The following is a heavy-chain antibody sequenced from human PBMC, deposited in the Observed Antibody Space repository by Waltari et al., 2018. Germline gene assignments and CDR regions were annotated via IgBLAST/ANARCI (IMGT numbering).Heavy chain of an antibody. J-gene: IGHJ5*02. Sequence: QVQLQESGPGLVKPSETLSLTCTVSGGSISSYYWSWIRQPAGKGLEWIGRIYTSGSTNHNPALKSRVNMSVDTSKNQFSLKLSSVTAADTAVYYCARTYCSGGSCWFDPWGQGTLVTVSS. CDR2: IYTSGST. D-gene: IGHD2-15*01. CDR1: GGSISSYY. CDR3: ARTYCSGGSCWFDP. V-gene: IGHV4-4*07.